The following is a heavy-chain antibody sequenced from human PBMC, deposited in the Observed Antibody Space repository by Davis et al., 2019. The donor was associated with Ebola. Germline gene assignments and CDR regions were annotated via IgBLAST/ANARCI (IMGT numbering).Heavy chain of an antibody. V-gene: IGHV6-1*01. CDR3: ARLTWGPRAFDN. CDR2: TYYSSKWYN. D-gene: IGHD3-16*01. J-gene: IGHJ3*02. CDR1: GDSVSSGG. Sequence: HSQTLSLTCAISGDSVSSGGWNWIRQSPSRGLEWLGRTYYSSKWYNDYAVSVKSRITINPDTSKNQFSLHLNSVTPEDTAVYYCARLTWGPRAFDNWGQGTMVTVSS.